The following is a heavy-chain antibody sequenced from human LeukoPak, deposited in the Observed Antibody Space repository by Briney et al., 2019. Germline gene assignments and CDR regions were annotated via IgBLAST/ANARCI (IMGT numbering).Heavy chain of an antibody. CDR3: ARDWEGLGEYWYFDL. CDR1: GYTFTSYG. Sequence: ASVKVSCKASGYTFTSYGISWVRQAPGQGLEWMGWISAYNGNTKYAQKLQGRVTMTTDTSTSTAYMELSRLRSDDTAVYYCARDWEGLGEYWYFDLWGRGTLVTVSS. V-gene: IGHV1-18*01. D-gene: IGHD1-26*01. CDR2: ISAYNGNT. J-gene: IGHJ2*01.